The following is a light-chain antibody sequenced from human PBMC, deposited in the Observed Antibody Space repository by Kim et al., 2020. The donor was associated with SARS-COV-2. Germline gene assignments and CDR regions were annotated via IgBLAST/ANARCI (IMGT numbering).Light chain of an antibody. CDR2: AAS. V-gene: IGKV1-9*01. Sequence: ASVGDRVTITCRASQGISSALAWYQQKPGKAPQLLIHAASALQVGVPSRFSGSGSGTEFTLTISNLQPEDFATYSCQQFYTYPRTFGQGTKVDIK. CDR1: QGISSA. J-gene: IGKJ1*01. CDR3: QQFYTYPRT.